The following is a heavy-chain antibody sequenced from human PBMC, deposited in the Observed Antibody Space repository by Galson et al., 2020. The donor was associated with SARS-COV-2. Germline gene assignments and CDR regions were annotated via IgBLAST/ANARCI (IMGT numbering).Heavy chain of an antibody. Sequence: ASVKVSCKASGYTFTGYYMHWVRQAPGQGLEWMGWINPNSGGTNYAQKFQGRVTMTRDTSISTAYMELSRLRSDDTAVYYCARRVVVAATDWFDPWGQGTLVTVSS. V-gene: IGHV1-2*02. J-gene: IGHJ5*02. D-gene: IGHD2-15*01. CDR2: INPNSGGT. CDR1: GYTFTGYY. CDR3: ARRVVVAATDWFDP.